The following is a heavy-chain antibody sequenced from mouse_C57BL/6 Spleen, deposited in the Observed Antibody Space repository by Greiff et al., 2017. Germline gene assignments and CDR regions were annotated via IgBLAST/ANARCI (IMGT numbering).Heavy chain of an antibody. Sequence: QVQLQQPGAELVRPGASVTLSCKASGYTFTDYEMHWVKQTPGHGLEWIGAIDPETGGTAYNQKFKGKAILTADKSSSTAYMELRSLTSEVSPVYYCTREVITTVVATSPFDYWGQGTTLTVSS. D-gene: IGHD1-1*01. CDR3: TREVITTVVATSPFDY. V-gene: IGHV1-15*01. CDR2: IDPETGGT. CDR1: GYTFTDYE. J-gene: IGHJ2*01.